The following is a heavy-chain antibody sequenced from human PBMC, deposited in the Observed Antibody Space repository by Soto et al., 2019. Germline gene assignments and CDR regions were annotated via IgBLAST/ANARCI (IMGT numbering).Heavy chain of an antibody. CDR1: GYSFTSYW. J-gene: IGHJ3*02. V-gene: IGHV5-51*01. Sequence: GESLKISCKGSGYSFTSYWIGWVRQMPGKGLEWMGIIYPGDSDTRYSPSFQGQVTISADKSISTAYLQWSSLKASDTAMYYCARKKFQRYWHEAYDIWGKGTMVTVAS. CDR3: ARKKFQRYWHEAYDI. D-gene: IGHD2-15*01. CDR2: IYPGDSDT.